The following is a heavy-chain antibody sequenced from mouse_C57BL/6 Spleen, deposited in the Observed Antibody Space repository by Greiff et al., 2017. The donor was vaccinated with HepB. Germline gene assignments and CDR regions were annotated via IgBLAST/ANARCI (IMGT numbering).Heavy chain of an antibody. J-gene: IGHJ4*01. D-gene: IGHD2-4*01. Sequence: EVKVVESGGGLVKPGGSLKLSCAASGFTFSDYGMHWVRQAPEKGLEWVAYISSGSSTIYYADTVKGRFTISRDNAKNTLFLQMTSLRSEDTAMYYCARMITELFYYAMDYWGQGTSVTVSS. CDR1: GFTFSDYG. CDR2: ISSGSSTI. V-gene: IGHV5-17*01. CDR3: ARMITELFYYAMDY.